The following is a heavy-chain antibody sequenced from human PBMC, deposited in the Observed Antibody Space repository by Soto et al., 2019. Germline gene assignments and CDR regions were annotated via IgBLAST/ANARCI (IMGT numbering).Heavy chain of an antibody. CDR1: GGTFSSYT. CDR2: IIPILGIA. D-gene: IGHD3-22*01. CDR3: ASRSDVLGYHQEDDAFDI. V-gene: IGHV1-69*02. J-gene: IGHJ3*02. Sequence: QVQLVQSGAEVKKPGSSVKVSCKASGGTFSSYTISWVRQAPGQGLEWMGRIIPILGIANYAQKFQGRVTITADNSTSTVYMGLSSLRSEDTAVYYCASRSDVLGYHQEDDAFDIWGQGTMVTVSS.